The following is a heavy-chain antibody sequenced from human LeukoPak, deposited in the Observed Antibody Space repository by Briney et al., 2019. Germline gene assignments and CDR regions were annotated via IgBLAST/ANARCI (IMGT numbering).Heavy chain of an antibody. CDR1: GFTFSFYA. J-gene: IGHJ4*02. CDR2: ITSSGNTT. V-gene: IGHV3-23*01. Sequence: GGSLRLSCAASGFTFSFYAMSWVRQAPGKGLEWVAGITSSGNTTYYADPVKGRFTISRDNSRNILYLQMNSLRAEDTAVYYCARGDYYDSKPFDYWGQGTLVTVSS. CDR3: ARGDYYDSKPFDY. D-gene: IGHD3-22*01.